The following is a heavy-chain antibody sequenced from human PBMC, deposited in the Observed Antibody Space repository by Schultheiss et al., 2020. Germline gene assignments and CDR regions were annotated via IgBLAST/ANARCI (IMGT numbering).Heavy chain of an antibody. D-gene: IGHD3-10*01. CDR1: GFTFSSYE. J-gene: IGHJ6*02. CDR3: AKDMVRGSYYYYGMDV. CDR2: ISSSGSTI. V-gene: IGHV3-48*03. Sequence: GGSLRLSCAASGFTFSSYEMNWVRQAPGKGLEWVSYISSSGSTIYYADSVKGRFTISRDNAKNSLYLQMNSLRAEDTALYYCAKDMVRGSYYYYGMDVWGQGTTVTVSS.